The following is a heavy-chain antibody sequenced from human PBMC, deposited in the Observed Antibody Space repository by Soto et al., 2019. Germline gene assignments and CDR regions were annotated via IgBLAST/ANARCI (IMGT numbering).Heavy chain of an antibody. CDR1: GFTFSSYG. V-gene: IGHV3-30*18. D-gene: IGHD6-19*01. J-gene: IGHJ4*02. Sequence: QVQLVESGGGVVQPGRSLRLSCAASGFTFSSYGMHWVRQAPGKGLEWVAVISYDGSNKYYADSVKGRFTISRDNSKNTLYLQMNSLRAEDTAVYYCAKAISGWYYDYWGQGTLVNVSS. CDR3: AKAISGWYYDY. CDR2: ISYDGSNK.